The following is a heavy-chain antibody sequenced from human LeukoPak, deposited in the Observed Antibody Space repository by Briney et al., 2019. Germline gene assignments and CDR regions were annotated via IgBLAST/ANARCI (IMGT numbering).Heavy chain of an antibody. CDR3: ARGARYFDY. V-gene: IGHV4-39*07. CDR1: GGSISSSSYY. J-gene: IGHJ4*02. D-gene: IGHD5-12*01. Sequence: SETLSLTCTVSGGSISSSSYYWGWIRQPPGKGLEWIGSIYYSGSTYYNPSLKSRVTISVDTSKNQFSLKLSSVTAADTAVYYCARGARYFDYWGQGTLVTVSS. CDR2: IYYSGST.